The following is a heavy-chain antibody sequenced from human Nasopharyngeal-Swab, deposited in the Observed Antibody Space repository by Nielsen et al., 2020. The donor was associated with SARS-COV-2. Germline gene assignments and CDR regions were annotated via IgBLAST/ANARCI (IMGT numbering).Heavy chain of an antibody. CDR3: ARDYYDFWSGYSPWFDP. V-gene: IGHV4-34*01. CDR2: INHSGST. Sequence: SETLSLTCAVYGGSFSGYYWSWIRQPPGTGLEWIGEINHSGSTNYKPSLKSRVTISVDTSKNQFSLKLSSVTAADTAVYYCARDYYDFWSGYSPWFDPWGQGTLVTVSS. J-gene: IGHJ5*02. D-gene: IGHD3-3*01. CDR1: GGSFSGYY.